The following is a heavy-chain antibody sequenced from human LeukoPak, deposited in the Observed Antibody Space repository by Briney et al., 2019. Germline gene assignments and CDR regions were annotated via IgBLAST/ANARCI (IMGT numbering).Heavy chain of an antibody. Sequence: GGSLRLSCAASGFSFSSYSINWVRQAPGKGLEWVSYISGDGNAKHYTDTVKGRFTISRDNAKNALYLQMNSLRAEDTAVYFCARDYVYAFDYWGQGTLVTVSS. J-gene: IGHJ4*02. CDR1: GFSFSSYS. V-gene: IGHV3-48*01. CDR2: ISGDGNAK. D-gene: IGHD2/OR15-2a*01. CDR3: ARDYVYAFDY.